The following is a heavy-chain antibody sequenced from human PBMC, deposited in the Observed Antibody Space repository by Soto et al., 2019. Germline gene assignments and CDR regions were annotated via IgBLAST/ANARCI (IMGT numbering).Heavy chain of an antibody. CDR2: IYYSGST. CDR3: ARRYGDYFDYGMDV. D-gene: IGHD4-17*01. CDR1: GGSISSYY. J-gene: IGHJ6*02. V-gene: IGHV4-59*08. Sequence: LSLTCTVSGGSISSYYWSWIRQPPGKGLEWIGYIYYSGSTNYNPSLKSRVTISVDTSKNQFSLKLSSVTAADTAVYYCARRYGDYFDYGMDVWGQGTTVTVSS.